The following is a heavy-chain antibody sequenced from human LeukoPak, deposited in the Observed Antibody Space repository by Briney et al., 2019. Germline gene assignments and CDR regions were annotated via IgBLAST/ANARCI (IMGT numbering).Heavy chain of an antibody. CDR2: INPNSGGT. Sequence: ASVKVSCKASGYTFTGYYMHWVRQAPGQGLEWMGWINPNSGGTNYAQKFQGRVTMTRDTSISTAYMDLNRLRSDDTAVYYRARVVAVTGTPVYYMDVWGKGTTVTVSS. V-gene: IGHV1-2*02. CDR3: ARVVAVTGTPVYYMDV. J-gene: IGHJ6*03. D-gene: IGHD6-19*01. CDR1: GYTFTGYY.